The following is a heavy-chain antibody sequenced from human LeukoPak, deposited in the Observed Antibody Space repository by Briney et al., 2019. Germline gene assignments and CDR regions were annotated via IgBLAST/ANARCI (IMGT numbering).Heavy chain of an antibody. CDR1: GFTFSSYA. Sequence: PGGSLRLSRAASGFTFSSYAMNWVRQAPGKGLEWVSPISGSGGNTYYADSVKGRFTIYRDNSKNTLYLQMNSLRAEDTAVYYCASRGWPTAFDYWGQGTLVTVSS. CDR2: ISGSGGNT. CDR3: ASRGWPTAFDY. J-gene: IGHJ4*02. D-gene: IGHD5-24*01. V-gene: IGHV3-23*01.